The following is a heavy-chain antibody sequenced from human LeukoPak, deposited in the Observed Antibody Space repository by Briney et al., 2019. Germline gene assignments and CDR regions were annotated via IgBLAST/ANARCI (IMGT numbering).Heavy chain of an antibody. V-gene: IGHV4-61*01. J-gene: IGHJ4*02. CDR1: GGSVSSGSYY. Sequence: PSETLSLTCTVSGGSVSSGSYYWSWIRQPPGKGLEWIGYIYYSGSTNYNPSLKSRVTISVGTSKNQFSLKLSSVTAADTAVYYCARRLSVAAGYFDYWGQGTLVTVSS. D-gene: IGHD6-13*01. CDR2: IYYSGST. CDR3: ARRLSVAAGYFDY.